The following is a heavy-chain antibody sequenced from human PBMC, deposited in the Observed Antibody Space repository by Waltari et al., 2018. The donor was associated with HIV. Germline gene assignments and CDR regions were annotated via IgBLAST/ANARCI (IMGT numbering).Heavy chain of an antibody. J-gene: IGHJ4*02. V-gene: IGHV3-23*01. D-gene: IGHD3-10*01. CDR3: AKDLRLAQVGDY. CDR1: GFTFSSSG. CDR2: ISGSGGRT. Sequence: EVQLLESGGGLVQRGGSLRLSCAASGFTFSSSGMSWVRQAPGKGREWVSHISGSGGRTYYADSVKGRFTISRDNSKNTLYLQMNSLRVEDTALYYCAKDLRLAQVGDYWGQGTLVTVSS.